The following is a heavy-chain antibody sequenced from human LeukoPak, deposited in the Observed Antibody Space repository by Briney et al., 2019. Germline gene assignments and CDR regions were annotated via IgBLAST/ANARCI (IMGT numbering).Heavy chain of an antibody. CDR1: GFTFSNAW. V-gene: IGHV3-15*01. CDR3: TTANSYGSGSYPSAESFQH. D-gene: IGHD3-10*01. Sequence: GGSLRLSCAASGFTFSNAWMSWVRQAPGKGLEWVGRIKSKTDGGTTDYAAPVKGRFTISRDDSKNTLYLQMNSLKTEDTAVYSCTTANSYGSGSYPSAESFQHWGQGPLVTVS. J-gene: IGHJ1*01. CDR2: IKSKTDGGTT.